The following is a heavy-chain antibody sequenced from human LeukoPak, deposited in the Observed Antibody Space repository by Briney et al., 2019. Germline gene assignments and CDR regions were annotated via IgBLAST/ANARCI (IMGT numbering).Heavy chain of an antibody. CDR1: GGSISSGGYY. J-gene: IGHJ5*02. CDR3: AGVEYSSSSWFDP. D-gene: IGHD6-6*01. V-gene: IGHV4-31*03. CDR2: IYYSGST. Sequence: SETLSLTCTVSGGSISSGGYYWSWIRQHPGKGLEWIGYIYYSGSTYYNPSLKSRVTISVDTSKNQFSLKLSSVTAADTAVYYCAGVEYSSSSWFDPWGQGTLVTVSS.